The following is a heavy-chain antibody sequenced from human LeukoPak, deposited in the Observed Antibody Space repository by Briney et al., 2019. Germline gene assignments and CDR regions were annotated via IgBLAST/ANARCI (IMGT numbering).Heavy chain of an antibody. V-gene: IGHV4-61*02. Sequence: PSETLSLTCTVSGGSISSSSYYWGWIRQPAGKGLEWIGRIYTSGSTNYNPSLKSRVTISVDTSKNQFSLKLSSVTAADTAVYYCARGLSPRITIFGVVNGFDPWGQGTLVTVSS. J-gene: IGHJ5*02. CDR3: ARGLSPRITIFGVVNGFDP. CDR1: GGSISSSSYY. D-gene: IGHD3-3*01. CDR2: IYTSGST.